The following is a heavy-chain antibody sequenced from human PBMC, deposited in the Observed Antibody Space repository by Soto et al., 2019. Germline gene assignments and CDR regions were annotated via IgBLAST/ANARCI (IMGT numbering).Heavy chain of an antibody. CDR1: GGSISSGGYS. Sequence: SETLSLTCAVSGGSISSGGYSWSWIRQPPGKGLEWIGYIYHSGSTYYNPSLKSRVTISVDRSKNQFSLKLSSVTAADTAVYYCARGNPPTTNAETYCSGGSCQDCLDTWGQGTLVTVSS. CDR2: IYHSGST. J-gene: IGHJ5*02. V-gene: IGHV4-30-2*01. CDR3: ARGNPPTTNAETYCSGGSCQDCLDT. D-gene: IGHD2-15*01.